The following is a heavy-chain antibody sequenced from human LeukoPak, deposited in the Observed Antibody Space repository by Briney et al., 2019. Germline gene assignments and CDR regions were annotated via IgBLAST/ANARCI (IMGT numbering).Heavy chain of an antibody. CDR3: AHKVRERWEQLVTNWFDP. V-gene: IGHV2-5*02. CDR1: GFSLSTIGVG. J-gene: IGHJ5*02. D-gene: IGHD6-13*01. Sequence: SGPTLVKPTQTLTLTCIFSGFSLSTIGVGVGWIRQPPGKALEWLALIYWDDDKRYSPSLKSRLTITKDTSKNQVVLTMTNMDPVDTATYYCAHKVRERWEQLVTNWFDPWGQGTLVTVSS. CDR2: IYWDDDK.